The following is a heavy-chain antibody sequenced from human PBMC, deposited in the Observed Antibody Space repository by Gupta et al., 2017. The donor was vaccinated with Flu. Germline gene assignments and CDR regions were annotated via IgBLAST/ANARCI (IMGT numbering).Heavy chain of an antibody. Sequence: QVQLQQSGPGLVKPSQTLSLTCAISGDSLFSNNVAWNWIRQSPSRGLEWLGRTYYTSNWKNDDAVSVRSRISINPDTSKNQFSLQLSSVTPEDTAVYYCARGQHSAFDIWGQGTEVTVSS. CDR2: TYYTSNWKN. CDR1: GDSLFSNNVA. J-gene: IGHJ3*02. V-gene: IGHV6-1*01. D-gene: IGHD3-3*02. CDR3: ARGQHSAFDI.